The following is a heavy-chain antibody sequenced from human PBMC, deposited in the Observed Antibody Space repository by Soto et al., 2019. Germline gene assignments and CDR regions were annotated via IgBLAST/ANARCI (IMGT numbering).Heavy chain of an antibody. Sequence: QVQLVQSGAEVKKPGSSVKVSCKASGGTFSSYAISWVRQAPGQGLEWMGGIIPIFGTANYAQKFQGRVTITADESTSTAYMELSSLRSEDTAVYYCARGAVENYYDSSGYLYYWGQGTLVTVSS. CDR1: GGTFSSYA. CDR2: IIPIFGTA. CDR3: ARGAVENYYDSSGYLYY. D-gene: IGHD3-22*01. J-gene: IGHJ4*02. V-gene: IGHV1-69*12.